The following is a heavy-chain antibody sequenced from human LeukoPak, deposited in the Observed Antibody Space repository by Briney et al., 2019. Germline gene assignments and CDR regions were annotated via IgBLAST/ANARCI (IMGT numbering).Heavy chain of an antibody. CDR1: GFTFSSYG. CDR3: AYGRNYDFWSGYSYAFDI. J-gene: IGHJ3*02. D-gene: IGHD3-3*01. CDR2: ISYDGSNK. Sequence: GGSLRLSCAASGFTFSSYGMHWVRQAPGKGLEWVAVISYDGSNKYYADSVKGRFTISRDNSKNALYLQMNSLRAEDTAVYYCAYGRNYDFWSGYSYAFDIWGQGTMVTVSS. V-gene: IGHV3-30*03.